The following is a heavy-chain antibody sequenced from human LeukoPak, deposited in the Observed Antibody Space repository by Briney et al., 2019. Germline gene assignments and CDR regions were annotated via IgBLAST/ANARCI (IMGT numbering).Heavy chain of an antibody. D-gene: IGHD1-1*01. V-gene: IGHV4-31*03. CDR1: GDSISSGGDY. Sequence: SETLPLTCTVSGDSISSGGDYWNWIRQRPGTGLEWIGYIYSSGPTYHNPSLKSRVSMSVDPSKNQFSLNLGSVTAADTAVYYCARGLNAQDDLDAFDIWGQGTVVTVSS. CDR2: IYSSGPT. CDR3: ARGLNAQDDLDAFDI. J-gene: IGHJ3*02.